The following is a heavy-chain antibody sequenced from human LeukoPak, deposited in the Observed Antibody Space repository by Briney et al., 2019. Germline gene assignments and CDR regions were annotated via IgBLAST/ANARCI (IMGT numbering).Heavy chain of an antibody. CDR3: ARRPRGLADKIFDY. V-gene: IGHV4-30-4*07. D-gene: IGHD3/OR15-3a*01. Sequence: SETLSLTCAVSGGFIGSGGYSWWWVRQPPGKGLEWIGYVVTTGTTYYNPSLNSRLTISLDTSKNQFSLKLSSVTAADTAVYYCARRPRGLADKIFDYWGQGTLVTVSS. J-gene: IGHJ4*02. CDR1: GGFIGSGGYS. CDR2: VVTTGTT.